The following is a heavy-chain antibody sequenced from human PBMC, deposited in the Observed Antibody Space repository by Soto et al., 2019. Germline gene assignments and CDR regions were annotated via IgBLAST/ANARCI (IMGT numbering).Heavy chain of an antibody. CDR3: ARKDYYGAGIYYFDH. CDR2: INVANGDT. D-gene: IGHD3-10*01. Sequence: QVQLVQSGAEVKKPGASVKVSCKASGYTSTAYPMHWVRQAPVQRLEWMGWINVANGDTGYSQKFQGRVTVTRDTSASTVYMELSSLTSEDTAVYYRARKDYYGAGIYYFDHWGQGTLVTVSS. CDR1: GYTSTAYP. J-gene: IGHJ4*02. V-gene: IGHV1-3*01.